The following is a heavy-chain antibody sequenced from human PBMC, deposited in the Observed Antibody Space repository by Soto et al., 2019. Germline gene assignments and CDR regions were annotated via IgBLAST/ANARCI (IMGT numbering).Heavy chain of an antibody. D-gene: IGHD6-13*01. CDR2: ISYDGSNK. CDR1: GFTFSSYG. V-gene: IGHV3-30*03. Sequence: GGSLRLSCAASGFTFSSYGMHWARQAPGKGLEWVAVISYDGSNKYYADSVKGRFTISRDNSKNTLYLQMNSLRAEDTAVYYCASDTFPGIAAAGTTDFDYWGQGTLVTVSS. J-gene: IGHJ4*02. CDR3: ASDTFPGIAAAGTTDFDY.